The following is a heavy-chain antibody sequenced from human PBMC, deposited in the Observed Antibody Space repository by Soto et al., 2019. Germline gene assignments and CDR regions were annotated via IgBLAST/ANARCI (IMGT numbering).Heavy chain of an antibody. CDR2: ISSSSSTI. D-gene: IGHD1-26*01. CDR1: GFTFSSYS. Sequence: EVQLVESGGGLVQPGGSLRLSCAASGFTFSSYSMNWVRQAPGKGLEWVSYISSSSSTIYYADSVKGRFTISRDNAKNSLYLQMNSLRDEDTAVYYCARRADVFRSGYYYYGMDVWGQGTTVTVSS. V-gene: IGHV3-48*02. CDR3: ARRADVFRSGYYYYGMDV. J-gene: IGHJ6*02.